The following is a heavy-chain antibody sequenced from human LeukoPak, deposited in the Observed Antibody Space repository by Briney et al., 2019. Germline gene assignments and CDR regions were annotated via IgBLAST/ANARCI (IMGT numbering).Heavy chain of an antibody. V-gene: IGHV4-61*05. Sequence: PSETLSLTCTVSGGSISSSSYYWGSIRQPPGNGLEWIGRIYTSGSANYNPSLKSRVTMSVDTSKNLVSLKLSSVTAADTAVYYCARYMTGYNTELVLDYWGQGTLVTVSS. CDR2: IYTSGSA. J-gene: IGHJ4*02. D-gene: IGHD6-6*01. CDR1: GGSISSSSYY. CDR3: ARYMTGYNTELVLDY.